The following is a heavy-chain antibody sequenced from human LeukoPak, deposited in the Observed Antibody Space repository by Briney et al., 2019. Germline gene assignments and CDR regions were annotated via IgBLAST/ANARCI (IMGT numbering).Heavy chain of an antibody. J-gene: IGHJ6*03. V-gene: IGHV3-21*01. CDR3: AKVGVVIRYYYYYYMDV. CDR2: ISKSGDST. Sequence: PGGSLRLSCAASGITLSNYWMHWVRQAPGKGLEWVSAISKSGDSTFYADSVKGRFTISRDNAKNSLYLQMNSLRAEDTAVYYCAKVGVVIRYYYYYYMDVWGKGTTVTVSS. CDR1: GITLSNYW. D-gene: IGHD3-3*01.